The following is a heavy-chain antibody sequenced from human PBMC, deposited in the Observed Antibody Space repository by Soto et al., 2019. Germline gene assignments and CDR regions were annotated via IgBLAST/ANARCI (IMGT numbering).Heavy chain of an antibody. V-gene: IGHV3-7*01. CDR3: ARSIAARLIWFDP. J-gene: IGHJ5*02. CDR2: IKQDGSEK. D-gene: IGHD6-6*01. CDR1: GFTFSSYW. Sequence: PGGSVRLSCAASGFTFSSYWMSWVRRAPGKGLEGVANIKQDGSEKYYVDSVKGRYNIYRDNAKNTLYLQMNSLRAKDTAVYYCARSIAARLIWFDPWGQGTLVTVSS.